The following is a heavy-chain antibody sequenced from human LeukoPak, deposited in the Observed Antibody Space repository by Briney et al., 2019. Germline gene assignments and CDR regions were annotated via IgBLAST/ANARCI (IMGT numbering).Heavy chain of an antibody. D-gene: IGHD4-23*01. V-gene: IGHV4-61*02. Sequence: SETLSLTCTVSGASITGGSYYWTWIRQPAGKALEWIGRIYTSGSTTYNPSLKSRVTISLDMSENQISLKLSSVTAADTAVYYCAGDYGGTSADYWGQGTLVTVSS. CDR2: IYTSGST. J-gene: IGHJ4*02. CDR1: GASITGGSYY. CDR3: AGDYGGTSADY.